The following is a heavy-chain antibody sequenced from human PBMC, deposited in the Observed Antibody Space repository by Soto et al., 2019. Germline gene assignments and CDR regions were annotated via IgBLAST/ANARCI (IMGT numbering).Heavy chain of an antibody. Sequence: PVKVSCKASGGSFSNYAIHCVRQAPGRGLEYMGGIIPIFGTANYAQKFQGRVTITADESTSTTYMDVSSLRSDDTAVYYCARDPLGGARPSGSWFDPWGQGTRGNSPQ. D-gene: IGHD6-6*01. CDR1: GGSFSNYA. J-gene: IGHJ5*02. V-gene: IGHV1-69*13. CDR2: IIPIFGTA. CDR3: ARDPLGGARPSGSWFDP.